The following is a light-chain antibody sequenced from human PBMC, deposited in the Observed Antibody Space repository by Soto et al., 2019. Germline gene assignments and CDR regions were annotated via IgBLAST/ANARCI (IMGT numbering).Light chain of an antibody. V-gene: IGLV2-14*03. CDR1: SSDVGGYNY. Sequence: QSVLTQPASVSGSPGQSITLSCTGTSSDVGGYNYVSWYQQHPGKAPELMIYDVSNRPSGVSNRFSGFKSGNTASLTISGLHAEDEADYYCSSYTTSSTYVFGTGTKVNVL. CDR3: SSYTTSSTYV. CDR2: DVS. J-gene: IGLJ1*01.